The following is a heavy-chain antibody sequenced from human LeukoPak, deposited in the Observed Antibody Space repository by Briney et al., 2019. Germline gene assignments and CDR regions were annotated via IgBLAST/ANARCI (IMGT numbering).Heavy chain of an antibody. J-gene: IGHJ3*02. CDR3: AREYDSSGYRDAFDI. CDR1: GYTFTSYD. CDR2: MNPNSGNT. D-gene: IGHD3-22*01. Sequence: ASVKVSCKASGYTFTSYDINWVRQATGQGLEWMGWMNPNSGNTGYAQKFQGRATMTRNTSISTAYMELSSLRSEDTAVYYCAREYDSSGYRDAFDIWGQGTMVTVSS. V-gene: IGHV1-8*01.